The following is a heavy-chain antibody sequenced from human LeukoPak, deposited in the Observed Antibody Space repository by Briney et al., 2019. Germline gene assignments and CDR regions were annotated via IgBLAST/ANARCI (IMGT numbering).Heavy chain of an antibody. V-gene: IGHV3-21*01. D-gene: IGHD3-10*02. CDR2: ITSSSNYI. CDR3: AELGITMIGGV. Sequence: GGSLRLSCAASGFTFSSYNMNWVRQAPGKGLEWVSSITSSSNYIYYADSVKGRFTISRDNAKNSLYLQMNSLRAEDTAVYYCAELGITMIGGVWGKGTTVTISS. CDR1: GFTFSSYN. J-gene: IGHJ6*04.